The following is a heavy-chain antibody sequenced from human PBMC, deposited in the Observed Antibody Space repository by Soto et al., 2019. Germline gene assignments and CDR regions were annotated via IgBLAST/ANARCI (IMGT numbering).Heavy chain of an antibody. CDR2: INHSGTT. CDR1: GGSISSGGYY. D-gene: IGHD3-9*01. CDR3: ARGPGVLRYFDWFS. J-gene: IGHJ4*02. Sequence: SETLSLTCTVSGGSISSGGYYWSWIRQPPGKGLEWIGEINHSGTTNHNPSLKSRVSISIDTFRKQFSLKLTSVTAADTAVYYCARGPGVLRYFDWFSWGQGTLVTVSS. V-gene: IGHV4-39*07.